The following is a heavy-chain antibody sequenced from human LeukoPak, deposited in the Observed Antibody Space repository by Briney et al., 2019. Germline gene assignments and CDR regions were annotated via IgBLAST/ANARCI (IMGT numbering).Heavy chain of an antibody. CDR1: GYSISSGYY. D-gene: IGHD3-3*01. Sequence: SETLSLTCTVSGYSISSGYYWGWIRPPPGKGLERIGSIYHSGSTYYNPSLKSRVTISVDTSKNQFSLKLSSVTAADTAVYYCARVLYDFWSGYYEYWGQGTLVTVSS. CDR2: IYHSGST. J-gene: IGHJ4*02. CDR3: ARVLYDFWSGYYEY. V-gene: IGHV4-38-2*02.